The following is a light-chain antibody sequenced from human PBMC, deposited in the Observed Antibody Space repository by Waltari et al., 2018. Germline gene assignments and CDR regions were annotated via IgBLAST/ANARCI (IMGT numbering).Light chain of an antibody. CDR2: EVN. CDR1: SSDIGGYTH. Sequence: QSALTQPPSASGSPGQSVTISCTGTSSDIGGYTHVSWYHQYPGKAPKPMIYEVNKRPSWVPELFACSKPGNTASLIVAGLQADDEAEYHGGSYAGSTGWGFGGGTKLTVL. CDR3: GSYAGSTGWG. J-gene: IGLJ3*02. V-gene: IGLV2-8*01.